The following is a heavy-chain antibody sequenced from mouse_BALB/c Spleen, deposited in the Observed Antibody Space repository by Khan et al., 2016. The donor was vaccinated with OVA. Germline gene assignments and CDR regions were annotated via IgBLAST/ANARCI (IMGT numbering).Heavy chain of an antibody. CDR1: GFSLTDYG. D-gene: IGHD2-10*01. J-gene: IGHJ4*01. Sequence: VKLLESGPALVAPSQSLSITCTISGFSLTDYGVHWVRQPPGKGLEWLVVIWSDGSTTYNSALKSRLSISKDNSKCQVFLKMNSLQTDDTAVYYCARQPYYHYYVMDYWGQGTSVTVSS. CDR3: ARQPYYHYYVMDY. V-gene: IGHV2-6-1*01. CDR2: IWSDGST.